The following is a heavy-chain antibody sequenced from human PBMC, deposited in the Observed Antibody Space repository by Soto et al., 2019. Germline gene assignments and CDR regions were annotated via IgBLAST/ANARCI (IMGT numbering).Heavy chain of an antibody. CDR1: GGSISSGDYY. J-gene: IGHJ5*02. Sequence: PSETLSLTCTVSGGSISSGDYYWSWIRQPPGKGLEWIGYIYYSGSTYYNPSLKSRVTISVDTSKNQFSLKLSSVTAADTAVYYCARAMVVTQNWFDPWGQGTLVTLSS. D-gene: IGHD2-21*02. CDR2: IYYSGST. CDR3: ARAMVVTQNWFDP. V-gene: IGHV4-30-4*01.